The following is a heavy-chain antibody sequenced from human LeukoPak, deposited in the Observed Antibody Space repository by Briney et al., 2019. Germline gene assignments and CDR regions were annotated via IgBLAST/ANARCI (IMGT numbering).Heavy chain of an antibody. CDR3: ARRGYRSGANAFDI. V-gene: IGHV5-51*01. J-gene: IGHJ3*02. CDR2: IYPGDSET. D-gene: IGHD6-19*01. CDR1: GYSFSTYW. Sequence: GESLKISCKGCGYSFSTYWIGWVRQMPGKGLEWMGIIYPGDSETRYSPSFQGQVTISADKSISTAYLQWSSLKASDTAMYYCARRGYRSGANAFDIWGQGTMVTVSS.